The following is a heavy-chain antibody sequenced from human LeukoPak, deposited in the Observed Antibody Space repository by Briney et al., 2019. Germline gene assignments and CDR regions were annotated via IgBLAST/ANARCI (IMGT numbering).Heavy chain of an antibody. CDR1: GYTFTGYY. D-gene: IGHD3-22*01. J-gene: IGHJ4*02. CDR2: INPNSGGT. CDR3: ARSAHPHYYDSSEGY. Sequence: ASVKVSCKASGYTFTGYYMHWVRQAPGQGLEWMGWINPNSGGTNYAQKFQGRVTMTRDTSISTAYMELSRLRSDDTAVYYCARSAHPHYYDSSEGYWGQGTLVTVSS. V-gene: IGHV1-2*02.